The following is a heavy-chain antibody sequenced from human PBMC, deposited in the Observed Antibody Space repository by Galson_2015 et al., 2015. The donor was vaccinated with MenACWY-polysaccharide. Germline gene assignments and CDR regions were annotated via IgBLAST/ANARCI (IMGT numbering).Heavy chain of an antibody. CDR1: GLTFRNHW. J-gene: IGHJ6*02. CDR3: VGPLGRGGTGAYGMDA. CDR2: INSDACST. V-gene: IGHV3-74*01. Sequence: SLSLSCAASGLTFRNHWIHWARHAPGKGLVWVSRINSDACSTAYADSVKGRFTISRDNAKNTLYLQMNSLRVEDTAVYYCVGPLGRGGTGAYGMDAWGQGTTVTVSS. D-gene: IGHD3-10*01.